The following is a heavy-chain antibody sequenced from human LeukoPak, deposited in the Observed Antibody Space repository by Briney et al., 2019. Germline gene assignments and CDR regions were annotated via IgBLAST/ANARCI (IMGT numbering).Heavy chain of an antibody. D-gene: IGHD2-8*01. Sequence: PSETLSPTCTVSGGSISSYYWSWIRQPPGKGLEWIGYIYYSGSTNYNPSLKSRVTISVDTSKNQFSLKLSSVTAADTAVYYCARVYEESPQYYFDYWGQGTLVTVSS. CDR1: GGSISSYY. V-gene: IGHV4-59*01. CDR2: IYYSGST. J-gene: IGHJ4*02. CDR3: ARVYEESPQYYFDY.